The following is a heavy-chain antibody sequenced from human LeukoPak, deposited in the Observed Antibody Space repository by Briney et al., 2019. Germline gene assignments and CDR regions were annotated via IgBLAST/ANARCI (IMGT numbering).Heavy chain of an antibody. D-gene: IGHD1-1*01. CDR2: ISSSSSTI. CDR3: AREANDGVYYSYYYMDV. J-gene: IGHJ6*03. CDR1: GFTVSSNY. Sequence: GGSLRLSCAASGFTVSSNYMNWVRQAPGKGLEWVSYISSSSSTIYYADSVKGRFTISRDNAKNSLYLQMNSLRAEDTAVYYCAREANDGVYYSYYYMDVWGKGTTVTVSS. V-gene: IGHV3-48*01.